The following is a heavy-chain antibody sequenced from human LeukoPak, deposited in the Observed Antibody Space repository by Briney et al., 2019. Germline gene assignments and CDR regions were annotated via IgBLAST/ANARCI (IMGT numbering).Heavy chain of an antibody. V-gene: IGHV3-7*01. D-gene: IGHD5-12*01. CDR2: IKQEENEI. Sequence: TGGSLRLSCTASGFTFHGYGMSWFRQAPGKGLEWEALIKQEENEIYYADSVKGRFTISTDTAKNSLYLQMNSLRVEDTAVYYCARQRGSHWGQGTLVTVSS. J-gene: IGHJ4*02. CDR3: ARQRGSH. CDR1: GFTFHGYG.